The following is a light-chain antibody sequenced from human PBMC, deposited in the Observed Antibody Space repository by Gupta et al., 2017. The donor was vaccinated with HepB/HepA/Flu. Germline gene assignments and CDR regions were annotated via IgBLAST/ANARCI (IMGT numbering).Light chain of an antibody. J-gene: IGLJ3*02. V-gene: IGLV2-23*02. Sequence: QSALTQPASVSGSPGQSITISCTGTSSDIGSWNVVSWYQQYPGKAPQLLIYEVTKRHSGVSNRFSGSKSGNTASLTISGRQAEDEADYYCCAYADANTWLFGGGTKLTVL. CDR3: CAYADANTWL. CDR2: EVT. CDR1: SSDIGSWNV.